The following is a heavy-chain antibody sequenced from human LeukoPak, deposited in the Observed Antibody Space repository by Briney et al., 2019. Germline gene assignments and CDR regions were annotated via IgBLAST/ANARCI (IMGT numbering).Heavy chain of an antibody. CDR1: GGTFSSYA. Sequence: SVNVSCKASGGTFSSYAISWVRQAPGQGLEWMGGIIPIFGTANYAQKFQGRVTITADESTSTAYMELSSLRSEDTAVYYCATPPTYCSSTSCSEFSFDYWGQGTLVTVSS. CDR2: IIPIFGTA. J-gene: IGHJ4*02. CDR3: ATPPTYCSSTSCSEFSFDY. V-gene: IGHV1-69*13. D-gene: IGHD2-2*01.